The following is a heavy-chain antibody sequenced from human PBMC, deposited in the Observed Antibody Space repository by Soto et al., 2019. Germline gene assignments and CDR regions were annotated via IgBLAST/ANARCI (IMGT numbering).Heavy chain of an antibody. CDR1: GFTFSSYA. Sequence: QVQLVESGGGVVQPGRSLRLSCAASGFTFSSYAMHWVRQAPGKGLEWVAVISYDGSNKYYADSVKGRFTISRDNSKNTLYLQMNSLRGEDTAVYYCARDGGYGDHWYFDLWGRGTLVTVSS. CDR3: ARDGGYGDHWYFDL. D-gene: IGHD4-17*01. J-gene: IGHJ2*01. CDR2: ISYDGSNK. V-gene: IGHV3-30-3*01.